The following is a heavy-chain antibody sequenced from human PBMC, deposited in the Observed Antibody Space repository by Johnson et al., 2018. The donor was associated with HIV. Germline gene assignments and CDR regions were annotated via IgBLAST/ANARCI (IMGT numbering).Heavy chain of an antibody. CDR1: GFNVSSNY. CDR2: LFGGGTT. V-gene: IGHV3-66*01. Sequence: VQLVESGGGLVQPGGSLRLSCGASGFNVSSNYMSWVRQAPGKGLEWVSVLFGGGTTYYTDSVRGRFTISRDNSQNTLYLQMNSLRVEDTAVYYCARDPFPRFYAFDIWGQGTMVTVSS. CDR3: ARDPFPRFYAFDI. J-gene: IGHJ3*02.